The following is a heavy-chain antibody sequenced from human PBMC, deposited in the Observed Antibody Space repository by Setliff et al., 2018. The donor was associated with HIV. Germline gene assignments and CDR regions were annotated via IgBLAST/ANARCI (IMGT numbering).Heavy chain of an antibody. J-gene: IGHJ4*02. CDR3: ARLPQDVRSSIDF. D-gene: IGHD6-6*01. V-gene: IGHV3-74*03. CDR1: GFTFSNYW. Sequence: PGGSLRLSCAASGFTFSNYWMHWVRQAPGKGLEWVSRINSDGGISEHADAVKGRLTISRDNAKNTLFLQMNSLRAEDTAVYYCARLPQDVRSSIDFWGQGTLVTVSS. CDR2: INSDGGIS.